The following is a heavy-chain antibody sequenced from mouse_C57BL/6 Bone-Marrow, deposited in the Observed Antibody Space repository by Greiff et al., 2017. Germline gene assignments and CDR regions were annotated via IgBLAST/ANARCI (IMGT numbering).Heavy chain of an antibody. D-gene: IGHD3-3*01. Sequence: EVQLVESGGGLVQPGGSLSLSCAASGFTFTDYYMSWVRQPPGKALEWLGFIRNKANGYTTEYSASVKGRFTISRDNSLSILYLQMNDRRGEDSATDCSARYGGTLDHWGQGTTLTVSS. J-gene: IGHJ2*01. V-gene: IGHV7-3*01. CDR3: ARYGGTLDH. CDR2: IRNKANGYTT. CDR1: GFTFTDYY.